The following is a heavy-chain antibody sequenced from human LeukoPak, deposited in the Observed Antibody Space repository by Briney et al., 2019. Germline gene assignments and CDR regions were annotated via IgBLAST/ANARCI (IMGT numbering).Heavy chain of an antibody. D-gene: IGHD3-3*01. CDR1: GGSFSGYY. J-gene: IGHJ4*02. CDR3: ATIPTYYDFWRTIDY. CDR2: INHSGST. V-gene: IGHV4-34*01. Sequence: SETLSLTCAVYGGSFSGYYWSWIRQPPGKGLEWIGEINHSGSTNYNPSLKSRVTISVDTSKNQFSLKLSPVTAADTAVYYCATIPTYYDFWRTIDYWGQGTLVTVSS.